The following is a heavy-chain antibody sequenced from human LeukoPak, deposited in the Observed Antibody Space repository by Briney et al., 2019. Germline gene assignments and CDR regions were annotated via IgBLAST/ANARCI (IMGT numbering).Heavy chain of an antibody. D-gene: IGHD4-11*01. CDR1: GFTFSSYA. CDR2: ISYDENNK. J-gene: IGHJ6*02. Sequence: GGSLRLSCAASGFTFSSYAMHWVRQAPGKGLEWVAVISYDENNKYYADSVKGRFTISRDNSKNTLYLQMNSLRAEDTAVYYCAKDGAVTTRYYYYNGMDVWGQGTTVTVSS. V-gene: IGHV3-30-3*01. CDR3: AKDGAVTTRYYYYNGMDV.